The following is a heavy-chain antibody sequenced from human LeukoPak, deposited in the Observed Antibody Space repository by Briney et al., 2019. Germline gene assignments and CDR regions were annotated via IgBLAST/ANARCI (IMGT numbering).Heavy chain of an antibody. CDR3: ARDRRPYYYDSSGYTI. Sequence: GASVKVSCKASGYTFTSYGISWVRQAPGQGLEWMGWISAYNGNTNYAQKLQGRVTMTTDTSTSTAYMELWSLRSDDTAVYYCARDRRPYYYDSSGYTIWGQGTMVTVSS. CDR1: GYTFTSYG. V-gene: IGHV1-18*01. D-gene: IGHD3-22*01. J-gene: IGHJ3*02. CDR2: ISAYNGNT.